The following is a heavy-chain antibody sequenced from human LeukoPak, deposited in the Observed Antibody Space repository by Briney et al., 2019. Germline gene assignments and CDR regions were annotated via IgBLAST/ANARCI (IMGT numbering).Heavy chain of an antibody. CDR3: ARDHYADYLFDY. V-gene: IGHV3-23*01. Sequence: GGSLRLTCAASGFTFSSYAMSWVRQAPGKGLEWVSAISGSGGSTYYADSVKGRFTISRDNSKNTLYLQMNSLRAEDTAILYCARDHYADYLFDYWGQGTLVTVSS. J-gene: IGHJ4*02. CDR1: GFTFSSYA. CDR2: ISGSGGST. D-gene: IGHD4-17*01.